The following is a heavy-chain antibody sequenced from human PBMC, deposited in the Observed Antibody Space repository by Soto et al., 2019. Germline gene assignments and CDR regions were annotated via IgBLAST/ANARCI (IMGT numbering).Heavy chain of an antibody. CDR1: GFTFSSYA. V-gene: IGHV3-23*01. CDR2: ISGSGGST. J-gene: IGHJ5*02. CDR3: ARGGGRGSTTESTWFDP. Sequence: GGSLRLSCAASGFTFSSYAMSWVRQAPGKGLEWVSAISGSGGSTYYADSVKGRFTISRDNAKNSLFLQMNSLRAEDTAVYYCARGGGRGSTTESTWFDPWGQGSLVSLSS. D-gene: IGHD2-15*01.